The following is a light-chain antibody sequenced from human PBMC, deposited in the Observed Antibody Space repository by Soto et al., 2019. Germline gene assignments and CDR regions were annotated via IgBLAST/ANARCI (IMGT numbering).Light chain of an antibody. CDR3: QQLNSFPFI. J-gene: IGKJ5*01. CDR2: AAS. CDR1: QAIDTY. Sequence: DIQLTQSPSFLSASVGDRVTNACRASQAIDTYLAWYQQKPGKARKLLIYAASLLQSGVPSRFSGSGSGTEFTLTINSLQPEDFASYYCQQLNSFPFIFGQGTRLEIK. V-gene: IGKV1-9*01.